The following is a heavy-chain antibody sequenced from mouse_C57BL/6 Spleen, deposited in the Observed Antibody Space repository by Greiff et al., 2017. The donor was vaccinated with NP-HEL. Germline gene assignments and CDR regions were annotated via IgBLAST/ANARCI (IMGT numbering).Heavy chain of an antibody. CDR3: AITYGNYEGY. CDR1: GYAFTNYL. Sequence: VKLQQSGAELVRPGTSVKVSCKASGYAFTNYLIEWVKQRPGQGLEWIGVINPGSGGTNYNEKFKGKATLTADKSSSTAYMQLSSLTSEDSAVYFCAITYGNYEGYWGQGTTLTVSS. V-gene: IGHV1-54*01. D-gene: IGHD2-1*01. J-gene: IGHJ2*01. CDR2: INPGSGGT.